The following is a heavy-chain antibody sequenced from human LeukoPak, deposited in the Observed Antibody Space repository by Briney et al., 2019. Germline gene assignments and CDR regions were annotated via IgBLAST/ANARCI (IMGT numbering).Heavy chain of an antibody. CDR1: GYTFTGYY. J-gene: IGHJ4*02. CDR3: ARDSGGSNYFNY. Sequence: ASVKVSCEASGYTFTGYYMHWVRQAPGQGLEWMGWINPNSGDINYAQKFQGRVAMTRDTSITTAYMELSRLRSDDTAVYYCARDSGGSNYFNYWGQGSLVTVSS. D-gene: IGHD1-26*01. CDR2: INPNSGDI. V-gene: IGHV1-2*02.